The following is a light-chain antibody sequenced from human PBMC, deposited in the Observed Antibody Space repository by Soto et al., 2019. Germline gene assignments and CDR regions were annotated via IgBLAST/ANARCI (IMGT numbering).Light chain of an antibody. V-gene: IGLV2-14*03. CDR3: SSYTSSNTLVT. Sequence: QSALTQPASVSGSPGQSITISCTGTSSDVGGYDYVSWYQHHPGKAPKLMIYDVSYRPSGVSNRFSGSKSGNTASLTISGLQAEDEADYYCSSYTSSNTLVTFGRGTKLTVL. J-gene: IGLJ2*01. CDR2: DVS. CDR1: SSDVGGYDY.